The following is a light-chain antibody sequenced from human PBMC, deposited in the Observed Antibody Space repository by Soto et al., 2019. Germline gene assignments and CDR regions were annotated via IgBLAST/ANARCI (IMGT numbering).Light chain of an antibody. CDR2: EVS. Sequence: VLTQPASVSGSPGQSMTISCTGTSSDVGGYNYVSWYQQHPGKAPKLMIYEVSNRPSGVSNRFSGSKSGNTASLTISGLQVEDEADYYCSSYTTSSTLVFGTGTKVTVL. J-gene: IGLJ1*01. CDR3: SSYTTSSTLV. CDR1: SSDVGGYNY. V-gene: IGLV2-14*01.